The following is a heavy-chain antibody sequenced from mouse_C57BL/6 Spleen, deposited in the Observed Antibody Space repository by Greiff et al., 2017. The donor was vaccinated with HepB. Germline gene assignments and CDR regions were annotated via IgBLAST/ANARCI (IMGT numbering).Heavy chain of an antibody. CDR1: GFTFTDYY. Sequence: EVQRVESEGGLVQPGSSMKLSCTASGFTFTDYYMAWVRQVPEKGLEWVANINYDGSSTYYLDSLKSRFIISGDNAKNMLYLQMSSLKSEDTATYYCARDTGYYFDYWGQGTTLTVSS. J-gene: IGHJ2*01. V-gene: IGHV5-16*01. CDR2: INYDGSST. CDR3: ARDTGYYFDY.